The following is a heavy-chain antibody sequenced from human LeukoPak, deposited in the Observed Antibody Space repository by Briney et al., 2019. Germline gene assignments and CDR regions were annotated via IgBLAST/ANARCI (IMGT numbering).Heavy chain of an antibody. Sequence: PSETLSLTCAVSGDSITSGYYWAWIRQPPGKGLEWIGSIFHSGSTYLNPSLRSRVTISLNTSKNHFSLILSSMTAADTAVYYCARTSSVDTALVGVHWFDPWGQGTLVTVPS. CDR1: GDSITSGYY. V-gene: IGHV4-38-2*01. CDR2: IFHSGST. J-gene: IGHJ5*02. D-gene: IGHD5-18*01. CDR3: ARTSSVDTALVGVHWFDP.